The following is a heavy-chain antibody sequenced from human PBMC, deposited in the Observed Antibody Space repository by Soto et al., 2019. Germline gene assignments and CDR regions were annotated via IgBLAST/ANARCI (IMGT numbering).Heavy chain of an antibody. D-gene: IGHD6-19*01. Sequence: GGSLRLSCAASGFTFSNAWMSWVRQAPGKGLEWVGRIKSKTDGGTTDYAAPVKGRFTISRDDSKNTLYLQMNSLKTEDTAVYYCTTDGSGGFFGPPRGMDVWGQGTTVTVSS. CDR1: GFTFSNAW. J-gene: IGHJ6*02. CDR3: TTDGSGGFFGPPRGMDV. CDR2: IKSKTDGGTT. V-gene: IGHV3-15*01.